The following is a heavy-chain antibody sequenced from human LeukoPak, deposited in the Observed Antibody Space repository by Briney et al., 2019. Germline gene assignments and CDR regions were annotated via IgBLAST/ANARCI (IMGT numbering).Heavy chain of an antibody. CDR1: GGSFSGYY. CDR2: INHSGST. CDR3: ARGPLVRYGDYVVWVY. J-gene: IGHJ4*02. Sequence: KPSETLSLTCTVYGGSFSGYYWSWIRQPPGKGLEWIGEINHSGSTNYNPSLKSRVTISVDTSKNHFSLKLSSVTAADTPVYFCARGPLVRYGDYVVWVYWGQGTLVTVSS. V-gene: IGHV4-34*01. D-gene: IGHD4-17*01.